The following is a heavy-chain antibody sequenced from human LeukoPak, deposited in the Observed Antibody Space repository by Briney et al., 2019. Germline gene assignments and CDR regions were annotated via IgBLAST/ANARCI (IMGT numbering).Heavy chain of an antibody. J-gene: IGHJ5*02. CDR3: ARQYSSSSSDP. Sequence: GGSLRLSCAASGFTFSSSAMSWVRQAPGKGLEWVSGISDSGDKTYYADSVKGRFTISRDNPKNTLSLQMNSLRGEDTAVYYCARQYSSSSSDPWGQGTLVTVSS. CDR1: GFTFSSSA. CDR2: ISDSGDKT. D-gene: IGHD6-6*01. V-gene: IGHV3-23*01.